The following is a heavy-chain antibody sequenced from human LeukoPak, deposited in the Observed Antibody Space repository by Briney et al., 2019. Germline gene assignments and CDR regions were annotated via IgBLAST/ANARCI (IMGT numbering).Heavy chain of an antibody. CDR2: INHSGST. D-gene: IGHD6-19*01. J-gene: IGHJ4*02. V-gene: IGHV4-34*01. CDR1: GGSFSGYY. Sequence: PSETLSLTCAVYGGSFSGYYWSWIRQPPGKGLEWIGEINHSGSTNYNPSLKSRVTISVDMSKNQFSLKLSSVTAADTAVYYCAKDRQWLGMFDYWGQGTLVTVSS. CDR3: AKDRQWLGMFDY.